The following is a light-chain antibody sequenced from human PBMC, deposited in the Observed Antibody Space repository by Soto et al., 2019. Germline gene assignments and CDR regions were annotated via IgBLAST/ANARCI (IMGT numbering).Light chain of an antibody. CDR1: STDVGAYKY. Sequence: QSALTQPRSVSGSPGQSVTISRTGTSTDVGAYKYVSWYQQHPGKVPKLLIFEVSSRHSGVPDRFSGSKSGNTASLTISRLQGEDEADSYCCSNAGSYSWVFGGGTKVPVL. CDR2: EVS. J-gene: IGLJ2*01. V-gene: IGLV2-11*01. CDR3: CSNAGSYSWV.